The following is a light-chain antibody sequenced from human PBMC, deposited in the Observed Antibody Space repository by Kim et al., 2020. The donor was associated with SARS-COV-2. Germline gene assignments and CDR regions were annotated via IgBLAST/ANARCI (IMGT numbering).Light chain of an antibody. CDR1: QSVNSN. CDR3: QQYNNWPLT. J-gene: IGKJ5*01. Sequence: EIVMTQSPATLSVSPGERATLTCRASQSVNSNLAWYQQKPGQAPRLLIYGASTRATNIPARFSGSGSGVEFILTISSLQSEDFALYYCQQYNNWPLTFGQGTRLEIK. CDR2: GAS. V-gene: IGKV3-15*01.